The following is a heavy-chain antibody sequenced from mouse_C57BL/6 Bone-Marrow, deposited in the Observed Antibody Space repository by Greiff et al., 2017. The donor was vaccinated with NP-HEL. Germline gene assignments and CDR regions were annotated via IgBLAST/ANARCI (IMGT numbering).Heavy chain of an antibody. CDR1: GYTFTSYW. D-gene: IGHD1-1*01. J-gene: IGHJ2*01. V-gene: IGHV1-50*01. CDR2: IDPSDSYT. CDR3: ARLLLL. Sequence: VQLQQPGAELVKPGASVKLSCKASGYTFTSYWMQWVKQRPGQGLEWIGEIDPSDSYTNYNQKFKGKATLTVDTSSSAAYMQLSSLTSEDSAVYYCARLLLLWGQGTTLTVSS.